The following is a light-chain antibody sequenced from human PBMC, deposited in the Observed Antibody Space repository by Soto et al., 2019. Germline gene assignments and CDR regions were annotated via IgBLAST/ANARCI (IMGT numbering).Light chain of an antibody. J-gene: IGLJ1*01. CDR3: GSFSSSSTLYV. V-gene: IGLV2-14*01. CDR1: SSDVGGSKY. CDR2: EVS. Sequence: QSVLTQPASVSGSPGQSITISCTGTSSDVGGSKYVSWYQQLPGKAPRLMIYEVSNRPSGVSNRFSGSKSGNTASLTVSGLQAEDEADYYCGSFSSSSTLYVFXTGTKVTVL.